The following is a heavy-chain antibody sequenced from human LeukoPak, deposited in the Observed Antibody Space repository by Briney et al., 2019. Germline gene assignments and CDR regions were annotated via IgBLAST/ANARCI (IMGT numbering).Heavy chain of an antibody. V-gene: IGHV3-7*01. CDR2: INHNGNVN. Sequence: GGSLRLSCAASGFTFSSYWMNWARQAPGKGLEWVASINHNGNVNYYVDSVKGRFTISRDNAKNSLYLQMNSLRAEDTAVYYCARGGSTSAQDYWGQGTLVTVSS. CDR1: GFTFSSYW. J-gene: IGHJ4*02. CDR3: ARGGSTSAQDY. D-gene: IGHD2-2*01.